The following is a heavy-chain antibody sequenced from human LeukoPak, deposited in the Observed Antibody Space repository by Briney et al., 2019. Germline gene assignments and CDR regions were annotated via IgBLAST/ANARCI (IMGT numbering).Heavy chain of an antibody. V-gene: IGHV3-48*03. CDR1: GFTLSSYE. CDR2: ISRTGNSI. D-gene: IGHD6-13*01. CDR3: ARGPHSSNWYLDY. Sequence: GGSLRLSCAASGFTLSSYEMNWVRLAPGKGLEWISYISRTGNSIYYADSVKGRFTISRDSAKNSLYLQMNSLRAEDTAVYYCARGPHSSNWYLDYWGQGTLVTVAS. J-gene: IGHJ4*02.